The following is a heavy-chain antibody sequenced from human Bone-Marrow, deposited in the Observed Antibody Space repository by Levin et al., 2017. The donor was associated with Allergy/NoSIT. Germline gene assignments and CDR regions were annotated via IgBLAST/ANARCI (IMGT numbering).Heavy chain of an antibody. V-gene: IGHV4-34*01. D-gene: IGHD3-3*01. J-gene: IGHJ4*02. Sequence: PSETLSLTCAVYGESFSDYYWSWIRQPPGKGLEWIGEINRSGSTNYNPSLKSRVTISVDTSKNQFSLNLRSVTAADTAVYYCTRGRCRGAIFGCAAFSYWGQGTLVTVSP. CDR2: INRSGST. CDR3: TRGRCRGAIFGCAAFSY. CDR1: GESFSDYY.